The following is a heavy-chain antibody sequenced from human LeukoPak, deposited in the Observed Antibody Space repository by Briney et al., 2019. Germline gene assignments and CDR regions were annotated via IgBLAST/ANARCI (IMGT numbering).Heavy chain of an antibody. D-gene: IGHD6-13*01. J-gene: IGHJ5*02. V-gene: IGHV3-23*01. Sequence: PGRSLRLSCAASGFTFSSYAMTWVRQAPGKGLGWVSTISSGDGITYYADSVKGRFTISRDDSKNTLYLQMNSLRAEDTAIYYCAKRPGKAAAGPFDPWGQGTLVTVSS. CDR2: ISSGDGIT. CDR3: AKRPGKAAAGPFDP. CDR1: GFTFSSYA.